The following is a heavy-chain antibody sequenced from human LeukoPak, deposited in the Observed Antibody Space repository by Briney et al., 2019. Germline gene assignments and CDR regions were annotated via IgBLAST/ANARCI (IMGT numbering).Heavy chain of an antibody. J-gene: IGHJ4*02. CDR2: ISSTSRYL. CDR3: TRVNGYSGYDVFDY. Sequence: PGGSLRLSCAASGFTFNTYSMNWVRQAPGKGLEWVSSISSTSRYLYYADSVKGRFTISRDNAKTSVFLQMNSLRAEDTAVYYCTRVNGYSGYDVFDYWGQGTLVTVSS. V-gene: IGHV3-21*01. CDR1: GFTFNTYS. D-gene: IGHD5-12*01.